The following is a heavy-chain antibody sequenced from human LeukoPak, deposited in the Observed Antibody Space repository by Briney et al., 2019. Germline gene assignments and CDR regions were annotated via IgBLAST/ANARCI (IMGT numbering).Heavy chain of an antibody. D-gene: IGHD1-26*01. J-gene: IGHJ4*02. V-gene: IGHV1-69*04. Sequence: GASVKVSCKASGGTFSSYAISWVRQAPGQGLEWMGRIIPIFGIATYAQKFQGRVTITADKSTSTAYMELSSLRSEDTAVYDCARDGGGWELLPPDYWGQGTLVTVSS. CDR3: ARDGGGWELLPPDY. CDR1: GGTFSSYA. CDR2: IIPIFGIA.